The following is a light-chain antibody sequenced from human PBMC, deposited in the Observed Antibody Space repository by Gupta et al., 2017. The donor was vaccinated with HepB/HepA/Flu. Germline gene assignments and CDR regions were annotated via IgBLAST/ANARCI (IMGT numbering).Light chain of an antibody. V-gene: IGLV2-14*03. CDR1: SSAYGGYNY. CDR3: SSFTYTTTLVI. J-gene: IGLJ2*01. CDR2: DVS. Sequence: QSAPILPASASGSPGPSLTITCTGTSSAYGGYNYVSWYQQHPGKAPTLFIYDVSYRPSGVSNRFSGSKSGNTASLAISGLQAEDEADYYCSSFTYTTTLVIFGGGTKLTVL.